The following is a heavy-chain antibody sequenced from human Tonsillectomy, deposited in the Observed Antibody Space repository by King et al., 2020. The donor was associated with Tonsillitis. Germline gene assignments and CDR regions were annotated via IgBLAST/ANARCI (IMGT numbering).Heavy chain of an antibody. Sequence: QLQESGPGLVKPSETLSLTCTVSGGSISSSSYYWGWIRQPPGKGLEWIGSIYYIGSTYYNPSLKSRVTISVDTSKNQFSLKLSSVTAADTAVYYCARHPDYYDSSGYYNDAFDIWGQGTMVTVSS. CDR2: IYYIGST. D-gene: IGHD3-22*01. CDR1: GGSISSSSYY. CDR3: ARHPDYYDSSGYYNDAFDI. V-gene: IGHV4-39*01. J-gene: IGHJ3*02.